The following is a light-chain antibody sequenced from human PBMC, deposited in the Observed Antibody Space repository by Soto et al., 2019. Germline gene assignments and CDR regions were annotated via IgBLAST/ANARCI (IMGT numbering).Light chain of an antibody. CDR2: DVS. J-gene: IGLJ2*01. Sequence: QSALTQPASVSGSPGQSITISCTGTSSDVGGYNYVSWYQQHPGKAPKLMIYDVSNRPSGVSNRFSGSKSGNTASLTISGIQAEDEDDYYCSSYTSSSTLVVFVGGTKLTVL. CDR1: SSDVGGYNY. CDR3: SSYTSSSTLVV. V-gene: IGLV2-14*01.